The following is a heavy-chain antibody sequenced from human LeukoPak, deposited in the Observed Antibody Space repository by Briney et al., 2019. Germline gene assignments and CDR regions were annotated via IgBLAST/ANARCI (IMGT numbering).Heavy chain of an antibody. Sequence: SETLSLTCTVSGGSISSYYWSWIRQPPGKGLEWIGYIYYSGSTNYNPSLKSRVTISVDTSKNQFSLKLSSVTAADTAVYYCARHIRRIAAAGTTSGYYYYMDVWGKGTTVTISS. CDR2: IYYSGST. V-gene: IGHV4-59*08. CDR1: GGSISSYY. CDR3: ARHIRRIAAAGTTSGYYYYMDV. D-gene: IGHD6-13*01. J-gene: IGHJ6*03.